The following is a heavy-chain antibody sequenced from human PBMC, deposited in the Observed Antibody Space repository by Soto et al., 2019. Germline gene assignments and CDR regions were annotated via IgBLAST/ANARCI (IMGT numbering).Heavy chain of an antibody. CDR3: ARDARNADYDY. Sequence: EVHLVESGGGLVQPGGSLRLSCEVSGFTFSIHAMNWVRQAPGKGLEWVAYIHGTRSIIYYADSVKGRFTISRDNAKNSLFLQMDSLRDDDTAVYYCARDARNADYDYWGQGTRVTVAS. J-gene: IGHJ4*02. CDR1: GFTFSIHA. V-gene: IGHV3-48*02. CDR2: IHGTRSII. D-gene: IGHD3-16*01.